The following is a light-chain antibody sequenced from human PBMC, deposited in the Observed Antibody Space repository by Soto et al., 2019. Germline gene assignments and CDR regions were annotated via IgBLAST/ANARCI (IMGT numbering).Light chain of an antibody. CDR1: SSDVGGYNY. V-gene: IGLV2-11*01. Sequence: QSALTQPRSVSGSPGQSVTISCTGTSSDVGGYNYVSWYQQHPGTAPKLMIYDVSMRPSGVPDRFSGSKSGNTASLTIGGLHSEDEAHYYCAAWDDSLDGPTFGGGTKLTVL. J-gene: IGLJ2*01. CDR2: DVS. CDR3: AAWDDSLDGPT.